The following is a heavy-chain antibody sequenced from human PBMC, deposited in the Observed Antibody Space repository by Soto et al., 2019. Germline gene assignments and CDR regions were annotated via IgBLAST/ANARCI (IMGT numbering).Heavy chain of an antibody. CDR1: GGTFSSYA. Sequence: SVKVSCKASGGTFSSYAISWVRQAPGQGLEWMGGIIPIFGTANYAQKFQGRVTITADESTSTAYMELSSLRSEDTAVYYCAREQGILWFGELLYMDYYGMDVWGQGTTVTVSS. CDR3: AREQGILWFGELLYMDYYGMDV. CDR2: IIPIFGTA. V-gene: IGHV1-69*13. J-gene: IGHJ6*02. D-gene: IGHD3-10*01.